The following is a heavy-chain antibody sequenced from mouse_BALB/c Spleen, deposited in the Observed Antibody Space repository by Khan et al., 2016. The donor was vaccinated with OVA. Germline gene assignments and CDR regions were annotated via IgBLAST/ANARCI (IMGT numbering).Heavy chain of an antibody. CDR3: ARGWGGNFYYARDS. V-gene: IGHV5-12-1*01. CDR1: GFAFSSYD. CDR2: ISSGGGST. J-gene: IGHJ4*01. Sequence: EVELVESGGGLVKPGGSLKLSCAASGFAFSSYDMSWVRQTPEKRLEWVVYISSGGGSTNYPDTVKGRFIISRDNAKNTLYRQMSSLKSEDTAMLYCARGWGGNFYYARDSRGQGMSVTVSS. D-gene: IGHD2-1*01.